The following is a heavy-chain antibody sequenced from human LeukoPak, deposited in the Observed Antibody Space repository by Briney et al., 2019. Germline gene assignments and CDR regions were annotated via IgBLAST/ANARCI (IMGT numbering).Heavy chain of an antibody. Sequence: GGSLRLSCAASGFTFSSYSMNWVRQAPGKGLEWVSSISSSSSYIYYADSVKGRFTISRDNSKNTLYLQMNSLRAEDTAVYYCAKGGLLLWFGDPILPFFDYWGQGTLVTVSS. D-gene: IGHD3-10*01. V-gene: IGHV3-21*04. CDR2: ISSSSSYI. CDR3: AKGGLLLWFGDPILPFFDY. CDR1: GFTFSSYS. J-gene: IGHJ4*02.